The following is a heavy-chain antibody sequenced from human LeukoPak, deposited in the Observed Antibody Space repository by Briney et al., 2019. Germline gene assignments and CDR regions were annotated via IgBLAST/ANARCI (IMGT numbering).Heavy chain of an antibody. CDR3: AREPRYFDRLLWGPIDYYYYMDV. Sequence: PSETLSLTCTVSGGSISSGGYYWSWIRQPAGKGLEWIGRIYTSGSTNYNPSLKSRVTISVDTSKNQFSLKLSSVTAADTAVYYCAREPRYFDRLLWGPIDYYYYMDVWGKGTTVTISS. V-gene: IGHV4-61*02. J-gene: IGHJ6*03. CDR2: IYTSGST. D-gene: IGHD3-9*01. CDR1: GGSISSGGYY.